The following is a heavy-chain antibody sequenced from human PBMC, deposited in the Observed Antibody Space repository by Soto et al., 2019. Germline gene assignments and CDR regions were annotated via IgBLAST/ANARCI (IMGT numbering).Heavy chain of an antibody. Sequence: EVQLVESGGDLVQRGGSLRLSCAASGFTFNIYSMNWVRQAPGKGLEWLSYITSDTKTIKYADSVKGRFTISRDNAKNSVYLLMNRLRVEYTAVYYCARSVEGHFDYWGQGTVVTVSS. V-gene: IGHV3-48*01. D-gene: IGHD6-19*01. CDR2: ITSDTKTI. J-gene: IGHJ4*02. CDR1: GFTFNIYS. CDR3: ARSVEGHFDY.